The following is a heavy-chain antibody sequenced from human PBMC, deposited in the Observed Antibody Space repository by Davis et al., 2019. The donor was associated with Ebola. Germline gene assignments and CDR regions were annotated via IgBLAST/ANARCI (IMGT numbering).Heavy chain of an antibody. V-gene: IGHV3-7*01. CDR1: GFTFSNAW. J-gene: IGHJ6*02. D-gene: IGHD2-8*01. CDR2: INQYGGEE. Sequence: GESLKISCAASGFTFSNAWMTWVRQAPGKGLEWVANINQYGGEEYYVDSVKGRFTISRDNAKNSLYLHLHSVRAEDTAIYYCAREIANGHHGMDVWGQGTTITVSS. CDR3: AREIANGHHGMDV.